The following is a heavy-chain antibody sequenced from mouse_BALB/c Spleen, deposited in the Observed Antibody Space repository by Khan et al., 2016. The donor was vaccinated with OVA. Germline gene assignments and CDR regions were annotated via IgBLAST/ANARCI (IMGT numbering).Heavy chain of an antibody. CDR3: AREEALYYFDY. D-gene: IGHD3-2*02. CDR2: IYPGTDNT. CDR1: GYIFTSYW. V-gene: IGHV1-76*01. J-gene: IGHJ2*01. Sequence: VQLVESGAELVRPGTSVKLSCKTSGYIFTSYWIHWVKQRSGQGLEWIARIYPGTDNTYYNENFKDKATLTADKSSSTVYLQLSSLKSEDSAFFFCAREEALYYFDYWGQGTTLTVSS.